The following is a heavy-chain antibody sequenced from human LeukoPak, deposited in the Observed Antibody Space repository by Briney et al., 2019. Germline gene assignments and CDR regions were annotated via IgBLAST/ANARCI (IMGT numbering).Heavy chain of an antibody. CDR1: GVTFSSFA. J-gene: IGHJ4*02. CDR2: IASKTDGGTT. Sequence: PGGSLRLSCAASGVTFSSFAMTWVRQAPGKGLEWVGRIASKTDGGTTDYAAPVKGRFTISRDDSKNTLFLQMNSLKTEDTAVYYCTTGIRGDCGQGTLVTVSS. V-gene: IGHV3-15*04. CDR3: TTGIRGD.